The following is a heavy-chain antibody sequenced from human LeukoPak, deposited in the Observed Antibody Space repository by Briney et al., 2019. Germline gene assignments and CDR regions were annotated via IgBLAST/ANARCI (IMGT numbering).Heavy chain of an antibody. D-gene: IGHD4-17*01. J-gene: IGHJ4*02. CDR2: INAGNGNT. Sequence: ASVKVSCKASGYTFTSYAMHWVRQAPGQRLEWMGWINAGNGNTKYSQKFQGRVTITRDTSASTAYMELSSLRSEDTAVYYCARDRYLTTVTTDIDYWGQGTLVTVSS. CDR1: GYTFTSYA. CDR3: ARDRYLTTVTTDIDY. V-gene: IGHV1-3*01.